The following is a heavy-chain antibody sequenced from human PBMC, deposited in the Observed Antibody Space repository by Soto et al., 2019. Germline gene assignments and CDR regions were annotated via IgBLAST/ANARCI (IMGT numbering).Heavy chain of an antibody. V-gene: IGHV3-74*01. J-gene: IGHJ4*02. CDR2: INSDGSST. CDR1: GFTFSSYW. D-gene: IGHD3-10*01. Sequence: GGSLRLSCAASGFTFSSYWMHWVRQAPGQGLVWVSRINSDGSSTTYADSVQGRFTISRDNAKNTLYLQMNSLIAEDTAVYFCVRNLPYGVPDHWGQGTRVTVSS. CDR3: VRNLPYGVPDH.